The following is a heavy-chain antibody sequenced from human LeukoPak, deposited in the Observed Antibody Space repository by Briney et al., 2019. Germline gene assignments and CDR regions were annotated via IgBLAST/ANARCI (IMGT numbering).Heavy chain of an antibody. CDR2: IYYSGST. J-gene: IGHJ4*02. CDR1: GGSISSSSYY. Sequence: SETLSLTCTVSGGSISSSSYYWGWIRQPPGKGLEWIGSIYYSGSTNYNPSLKSRVTISVDKSKNQFSLKLSSVTAADTAVYYCARQMSGYDILFDYWGQGTLVTVSS. CDR3: ARQMSGYDILFDY. V-gene: IGHV4-39*07. D-gene: IGHD5-12*01.